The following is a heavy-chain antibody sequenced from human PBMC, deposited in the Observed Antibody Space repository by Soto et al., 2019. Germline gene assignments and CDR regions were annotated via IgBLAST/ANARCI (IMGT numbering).Heavy chain of an antibody. Sequence: SETLSLTCSVSGGSISSYYWSWIRQPPGKGLEWIGYFYYSGSTNYNPSLKSRVSISIDTSKNQFSLNLSSVTAADTAVYYCARNINRHFNFAYWGQGTLVTVSS. CDR3: ARNINRHFNFAY. CDR1: GGSISSYY. V-gene: IGHV4-59*12. CDR2: FYYSGST. J-gene: IGHJ4*02.